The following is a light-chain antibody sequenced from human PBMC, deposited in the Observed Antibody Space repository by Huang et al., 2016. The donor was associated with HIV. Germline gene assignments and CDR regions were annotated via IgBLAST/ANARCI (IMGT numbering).Light chain of an antibody. V-gene: IGKV3-11*01. CDR1: QGVSSS. Sequence: EVVLTQSPATLSLSPGERATLSCRASQGVSSSFAWYQQKHGQAPRLFIYAASVRATGIPARFSGSASGTDFTLTISSLEPEDFAVYYCQQRRNWPPYTFGQGTKLEIK. CDR2: AAS. CDR3: QQRRNWPPYT. J-gene: IGKJ2*01.